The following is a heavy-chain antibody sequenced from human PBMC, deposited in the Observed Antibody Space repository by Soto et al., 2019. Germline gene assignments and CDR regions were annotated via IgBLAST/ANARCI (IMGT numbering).Heavy chain of an antibody. V-gene: IGHV6-1*01. CDR1: GDSVSNKGAT. D-gene: IGHD6-19*01. Sequence: QVQLQQSGPGLVKPSQTLSLTCAISGDSVSNKGATWNWIRQSPSRGLEWLGRGYYRSRWNYDYAASVKGRITINPDTSKNQFSLKLNSVTPEDTAVYYCARGPPDFNSGLDYWGQGTLVTVFS. J-gene: IGHJ4*02. CDR2: GYYRSRWNY. CDR3: ARGPPDFNSGLDY.